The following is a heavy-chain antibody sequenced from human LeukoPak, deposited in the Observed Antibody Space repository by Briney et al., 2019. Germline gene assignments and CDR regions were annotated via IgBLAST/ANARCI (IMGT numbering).Heavy chain of an antibody. CDR1: GFTFSSYG. CDR2: ISYDGSNK. V-gene: IGHV3-30*18. CDR3: VKVGLSGSYYVPPYFDY. Sequence: GRSLRLSCAASGFTFSSYGMHWVRQAPGKGLEWVAVISYDGSNKYYADSVKGRFTISRDNSKNTLYLQMNSLRAEDTAVYYCVKVGLSGSYYVPPYFDYWGQGTLVTVSS. D-gene: IGHD1-26*01. J-gene: IGHJ4*02.